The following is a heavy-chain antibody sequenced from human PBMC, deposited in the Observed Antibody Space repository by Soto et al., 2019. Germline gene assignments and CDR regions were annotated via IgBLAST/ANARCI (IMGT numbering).Heavy chain of an antibody. D-gene: IGHD1-20*01. CDR3: ARDSKYHRNSYWYFYL. CDR1: GVSLSSTHW. Sequence: QVQLQESGPGLVKPSGTLSLSCAVSGVSLSSTHWWSWVRQPPGKGLEWIGEIYPTGSANYNSSLQSRVAISVDKSKNQFSLNLTSVTAADTAVYYCARDSKYHRNSYWYFYLWGRGTLVTVSS. CDR2: IYPTGSA. J-gene: IGHJ2*01. V-gene: IGHV4-4*02.